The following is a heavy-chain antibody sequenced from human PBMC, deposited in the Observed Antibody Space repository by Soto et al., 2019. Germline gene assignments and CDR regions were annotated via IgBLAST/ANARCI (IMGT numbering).Heavy chain of an antibody. CDR3: AKIEDASAARLSHYYYYALDV. J-gene: IGHJ6*02. D-gene: IGHD6-6*01. Sequence: GGSLRLSCVASGFTFNKYWMHWVRQAPGKGLVWVSRITDDGRNTLYADSVRGRFTISRDKAKNTLYLQMNSLTVEDTGVYFCAKIEDASAARLSHYYYYALDVWGQGTTVTVSS. V-gene: IGHV3-74*01. CDR2: ITDDGRNT. CDR1: GFTFNKYW.